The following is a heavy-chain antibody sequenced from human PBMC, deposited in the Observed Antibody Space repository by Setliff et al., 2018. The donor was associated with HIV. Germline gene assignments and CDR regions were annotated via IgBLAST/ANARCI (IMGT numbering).Heavy chain of an antibody. Sequence: SVKVSCKASGDTFSNSAIYWVRQAPGQGLEWMGGIIPLYGTSNYAQKFHGRVAITADELMTTAYMELTSLRSEDTAVYYCASGSGYCKNGVCYIGVHRTPDKYYFDSWGQGALVTVS. J-gene: IGHJ4*02. D-gene: IGHD2-8*01. CDR2: IIPLYGTS. CDR1: GDTFSNSA. CDR3: ASGSGYCKNGVCYIGVHRTPDKYYFDS. V-gene: IGHV1-69*13.